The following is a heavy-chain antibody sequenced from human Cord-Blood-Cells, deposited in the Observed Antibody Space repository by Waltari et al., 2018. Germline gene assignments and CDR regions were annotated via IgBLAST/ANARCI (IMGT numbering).Heavy chain of an antibody. CDR2: ICGSAGST. CDR1: AFTFRRLS. J-gene: IGHJ3*02. Sequence: EVLLLEAGGGLLQPGGSLRLSCSPIAFTFRRLSSNEASQAPVKGLESVSAICGSAGSTYYADSVKSRFTISRDNAKSALYLQMNSLRAEDTAVYDCAHSSWYFFAFDIWGQGTMVTVAS. CDR3: AHSSWYFFAFDI. D-gene: IGHD6-13*01. V-gene: IGHV3-23*01.